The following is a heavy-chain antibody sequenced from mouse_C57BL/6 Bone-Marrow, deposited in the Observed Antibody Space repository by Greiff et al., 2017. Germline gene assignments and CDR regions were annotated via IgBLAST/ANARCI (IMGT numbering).Heavy chain of an antibody. CDR2: IDPSDSYT. D-gene: IGHD2-4*01. V-gene: IGHV1-69*01. J-gene: IGHJ2*01. CDR1: GYTFTSYW. CDR3: ARSYYDYGYFDY. Sequence: QVQLQQPGAELVMPGASVKLSCKASGYTFTSYWMHWVKQRPGQGLEWIGEIDPSDSYTNYNQKFKGKSTLTVAKSSSTAYMQLSSLTSEDSAVYYCARSYYDYGYFDYWGQGSTRTGSS.